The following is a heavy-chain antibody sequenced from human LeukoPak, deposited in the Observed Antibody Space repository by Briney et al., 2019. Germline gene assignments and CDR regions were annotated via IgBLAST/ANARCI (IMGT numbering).Heavy chain of an antibody. V-gene: IGHV3-30-3*01. CDR1: GFTFSSYA. J-gene: IGHJ6*02. D-gene: IGHD3-3*01. CDR2: ISYDGSNK. Sequence: PGGSLRLSCAASGFTFSSYAMHWVRQVPGKGLEWVAVISYDGSNKYYADSVKGRFTISRDNSKNTLYLQMNSLRAEDTAVYYCARDGAHTVYYDFWSGYYSGGMDVWGQGTTVTVSS. CDR3: ARDGAHTVYYDFWSGYYSGGMDV.